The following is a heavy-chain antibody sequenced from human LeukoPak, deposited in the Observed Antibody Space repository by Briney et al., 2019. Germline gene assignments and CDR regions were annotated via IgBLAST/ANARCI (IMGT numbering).Heavy chain of an antibody. V-gene: IGHV4-31*03. Sequence: SETLSLTCTVSGGSISSSNYYWGWIRQPPGEGLEWIGYIYHSGRSYYNPSLKSRITMSVDTSKNQLSLNLSSVTAADTAVYYCARDQVECTGGTCQSRVGFDFWGQGTLVTVSS. D-gene: IGHD2-8*02. CDR2: IYHSGRS. CDR3: ARDQVECTGGTCQSRVGFDF. CDR1: GGSISSSNYY. J-gene: IGHJ4*02.